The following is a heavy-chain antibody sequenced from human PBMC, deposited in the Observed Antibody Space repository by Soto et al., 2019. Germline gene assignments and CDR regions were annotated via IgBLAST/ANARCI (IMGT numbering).Heavy chain of an antibody. D-gene: IGHD3-16*01. CDR3: ARGTFATVRWDR. CDR1: GFRFSSYA. Sequence: VQLVESGGGVVQPGGSLRLSCAASGFRFSSYAMHWVRQAPGQGLEWVAVISYDGNNRYYADSVKGRFTVSRDNSKNVLFLQLNSLRSDDSALYYCARGTFATVRWDRWGQGTLVTVS. CDR2: ISYDGNNR. V-gene: IGHV3-30-3*01. J-gene: IGHJ5*02.